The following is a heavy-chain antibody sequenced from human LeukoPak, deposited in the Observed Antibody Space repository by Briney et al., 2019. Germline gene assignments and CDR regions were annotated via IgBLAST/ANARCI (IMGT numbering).Heavy chain of an antibody. CDR3: ATLPT. Sequence: TGRSLTLSCAASGFTFSSYGMHWVRQAPGKGLEWVAVISYDGNNKYYADSVKGRFTISRDNSKNTLYLQMNSLRAEDTALYYCATLPTWGQGTLVTVSS. J-gene: IGHJ4*02. CDR1: GFTFSSYG. V-gene: IGHV3-30*03. CDR2: ISYDGNNK. D-gene: IGHD4-17*01.